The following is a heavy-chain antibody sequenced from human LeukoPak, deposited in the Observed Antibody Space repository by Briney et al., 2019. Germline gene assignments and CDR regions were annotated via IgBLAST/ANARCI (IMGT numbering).Heavy chain of an antibody. D-gene: IGHD6-6*01. V-gene: IGHV4-39*07. CDR2: IYYRGTT. CDR3: ARDFSSSSSVYYYYYMDV. Sequence: KTSETLSLTCTVSGDSITSGSYYWGWVRQPPGKGLEWLGTIYYRGTTYYNPSLKSRVTISVDTSKNQFSLRLNSVTAADTAVYYCARDFSSSSSVYYYYYMDVWGKGTSVTVSS. CDR1: GDSITSGSYY. J-gene: IGHJ6*03.